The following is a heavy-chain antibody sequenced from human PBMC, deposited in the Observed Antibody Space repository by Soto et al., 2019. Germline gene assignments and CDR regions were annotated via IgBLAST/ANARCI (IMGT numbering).Heavy chain of an antibody. Sequence: SETLSLTCTVSGGSISSSSYYWGWIRQSPGKGLEWIGSIYYSGSTYYNPSLKSRVTISVDTSKNQFSLKLSSVTAADTAVYYCARRRAAAGTGGGYWFDPWGQGTLVTVSS. V-gene: IGHV4-39*01. CDR2: IYYSGST. J-gene: IGHJ5*02. D-gene: IGHD6-13*01. CDR1: GGSISSSSYY. CDR3: ARRRAAAGTGGGYWFDP.